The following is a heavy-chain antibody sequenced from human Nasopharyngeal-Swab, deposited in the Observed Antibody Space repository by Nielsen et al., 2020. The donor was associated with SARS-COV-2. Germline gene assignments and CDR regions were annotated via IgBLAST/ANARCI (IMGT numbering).Heavy chain of an antibody. Sequence: SETLSLTCAVYGGSFSGYYWSWIRQPPGKGLEWIGEINHSGSTNYNPSLKSRVTISVDTSKNQFSLKLSSVTAADTAVYYCARGYTAMVIYYGMDVWGQGTTVTVSS. J-gene: IGHJ6*02. CDR1: GGSFSGYY. CDR2: INHSGST. D-gene: IGHD5-18*01. V-gene: IGHV4-34*01. CDR3: ARGYTAMVIYYGMDV.